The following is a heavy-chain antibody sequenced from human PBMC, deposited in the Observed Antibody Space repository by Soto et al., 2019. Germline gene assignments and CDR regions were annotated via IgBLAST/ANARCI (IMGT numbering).Heavy chain of an antibody. CDR3: ARVDSLIRAFDY. J-gene: IGHJ4*02. V-gene: IGHV3-74*01. CDR1: GFTFSSYW. D-gene: IGHD3-16*01. Sequence: PGGSLRLSCAASGFTFSSYWMHWVRQAPGKGLVWVSRINSDGSSTSYADSVKGRFTISRDNAKNTLYLQMNSLRAEDTAVYYCARVDSLIRAFDYWGQGTLVTVYS. CDR2: INSDGSST.